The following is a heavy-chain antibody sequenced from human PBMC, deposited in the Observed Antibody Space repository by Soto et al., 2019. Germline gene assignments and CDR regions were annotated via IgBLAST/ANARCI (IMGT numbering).Heavy chain of an antibody. J-gene: IGHJ4*02. D-gene: IGHD2-2*01. Sequence: QVQLVESGGGVVQPGGSLTLSCAASRFTFSNYGMDWVRQAPGEGLEWVAVKSYDGTNHYYADSVRGRFTLSRDNSKNALYLHMDRLTSDDTAVYYCASDTKTGVVVPGAPKYWGQGTLVAVSS. CDR1: RFTFSNYG. V-gene: IGHV3-30*03. CDR2: KSYDGTNH. CDR3: ASDTKTGVVVPGAPKY.